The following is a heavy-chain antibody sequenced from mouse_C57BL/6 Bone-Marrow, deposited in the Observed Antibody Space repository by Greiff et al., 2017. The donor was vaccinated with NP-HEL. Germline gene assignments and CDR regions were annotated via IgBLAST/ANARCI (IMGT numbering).Heavy chain of an antibody. CDR1: GYTFTSYW. J-gene: IGHJ1*03. D-gene: IGHD1-1*01. V-gene: IGHV1-55*01. CDR2: IYPGSGSI. Sequence: QVQLQQPGAELVKPGASGRMSCEASGYTFTSYWITWVKQRPGQGLEWIGDIYPGSGSINYNEKFKSKATLTVDTSSSTAYMQLSSLTSEDSAVYYCARDYGSSYDWYFDVWGTGTTVTVSS. CDR3: ARDYGSSYDWYFDV.